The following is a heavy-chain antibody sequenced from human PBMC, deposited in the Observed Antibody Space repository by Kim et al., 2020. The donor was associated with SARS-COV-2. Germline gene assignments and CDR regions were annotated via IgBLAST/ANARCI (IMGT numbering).Heavy chain of an antibody. V-gene: IGHV4-39*01. D-gene: IGHD3-16*02. Sequence: SETLSLTCTVSGGSINRSGYYGVWIRQPPGKGLEWIGSIYYSGSAYYNPSLKRRVTMSVDTSRNQFSLKLTSGTAADTAIYYCARVISSAGGHPIDPCG. CDR3: ARVISSAGGHPIDP. J-gene: IGHJ5*02. CDR1: GGSINRSGYY. CDR2: IYYSGSA.